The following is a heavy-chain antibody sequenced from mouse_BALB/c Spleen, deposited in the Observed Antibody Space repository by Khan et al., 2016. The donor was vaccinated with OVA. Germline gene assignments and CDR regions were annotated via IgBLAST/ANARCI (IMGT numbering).Heavy chain of an antibody. V-gene: IGHV1-18*01. CDR2: IIPNNGDT. CDR3: ARTGYGSLGY. D-gene: IGHD1-1*01. J-gene: IGHJ2*01. Sequence: VQLKESGPEVVKPGASVKISCKASGYIFSDYTMDWVKQSHGKSLEWIGDIIPNNGDTFYNQKFKGKATLTVDKSSSTAFMELRSLTSEDTAVYYCARTGYGSLGYWGQGTTLTVSS. CDR1: GYIFSDYT.